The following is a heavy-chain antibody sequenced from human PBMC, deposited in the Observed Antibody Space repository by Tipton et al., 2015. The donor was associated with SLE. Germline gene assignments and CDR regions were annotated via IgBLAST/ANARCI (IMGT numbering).Heavy chain of an antibody. D-gene: IGHD5-18*01. CDR2: IGGDGVRT. CDR1: GFTFHTYA. V-gene: IGHV3-23*01. CDR3: AKAWVVETTDYYYYMDV. Sequence: GSLRLSCAASGFTFHTYAMSWVRQAPGKGLEWVSVIGGDGVRTKYADSVKGRFTSSRDNSKNTLYLQMNSLRAEDTAIYYCAKAWVVETTDYYYYMDVWGKGTTVSVFS. J-gene: IGHJ6*03.